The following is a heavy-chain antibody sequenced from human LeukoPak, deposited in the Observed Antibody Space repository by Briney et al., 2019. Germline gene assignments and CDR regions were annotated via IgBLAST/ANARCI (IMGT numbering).Heavy chain of an antibody. Sequence: GGSLRLSCAASGFTFDDYAMHWVRQAPGKGLEWVSGISWNSGSIGYADSVKGRFTISRDNAKNSLYLQMSSLRAEDMALYYCAKAPLGLAAAGPFDYWGQGTLVTVSS. D-gene: IGHD6-13*01. CDR2: ISWNSGSI. CDR3: AKAPLGLAAAGPFDY. J-gene: IGHJ4*02. V-gene: IGHV3-9*03. CDR1: GFTFDDYA.